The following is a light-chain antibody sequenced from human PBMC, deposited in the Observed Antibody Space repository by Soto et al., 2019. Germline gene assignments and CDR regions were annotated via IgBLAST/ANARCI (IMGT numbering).Light chain of an antibody. Sequence: EVVLTQSPGTLSLSPGERATLSCRASQSVSRSYLAWYQQKPGQAPRLLIYDASSRATGIPDRFRGSGSGTDFTLTINRLEPEDFAVYYCQQYGNSVYTFGQGTKLEFK. CDR1: QSVSRSY. V-gene: IGKV3-20*01. J-gene: IGKJ2*01. CDR2: DAS. CDR3: QQYGNSVYT.